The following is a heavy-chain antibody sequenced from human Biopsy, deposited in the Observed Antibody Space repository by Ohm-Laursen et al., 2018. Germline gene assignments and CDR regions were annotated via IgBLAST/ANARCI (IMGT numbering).Heavy chain of an antibody. Sequence: SETLSLTCTVSGGSFTGHYWTWIRQPPGKGLEWIGHISHTGYTSYKSSLKSRVTISLDTSRKHFSLRLTSLAAADTAVYYCARGSNEYGGLYFPHWGQGTLFTVSS. CDR3: ARGSNEYGGLYFPH. CDR2: ISHTGYT. CDR1: GGSFTGHY. D-gene: IGHD4-23*01. V-gene: IGHV4-59*11. J-gene: IGHJ1*01.